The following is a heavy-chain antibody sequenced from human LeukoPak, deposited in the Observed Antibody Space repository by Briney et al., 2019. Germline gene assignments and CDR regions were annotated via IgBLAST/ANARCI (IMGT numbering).Heavy chain of an antibody. CDR3: ARGPYYDILTGYPPRGPRFDF. D-gene: IGHD3-9*01. J-gene: IGHJ4*02. CDR1: GFTFSSFT. CDR2: ISSSGAHI. Sequence: GGSLRLSCVASGFTFSSFTMDWVRRAPGKGLEWVSSISSSGAHIYSADSVKGRFTISRDNAKNSLYLQMSSLRAEDTAVYYCARGPYYDILTGYPPRGPRFDFWGQGTLVTASS. V-gene: IGHV3-21*01.